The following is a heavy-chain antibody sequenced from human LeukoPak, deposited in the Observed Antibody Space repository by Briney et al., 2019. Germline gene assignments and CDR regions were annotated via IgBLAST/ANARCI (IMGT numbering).Heavy chain of an antibody. V-gene: IGHV3-48*01. Sequence: GGSLRLSCAAAGFTLSNYGMNWVRQAPGKGLEWVSYISSSSSTIYYADSVKGRFTISRDNAKNSLYLQMNSLRAEDTAVYYCARRAGIDPWGQGTLVTVSS. CDR2: ISSSSSTI. D-gene: IGHD6-19*01. J-gene: IGHJ5*02. CDR3: ARRAGIDP. CDR1: GFTLSNYG.